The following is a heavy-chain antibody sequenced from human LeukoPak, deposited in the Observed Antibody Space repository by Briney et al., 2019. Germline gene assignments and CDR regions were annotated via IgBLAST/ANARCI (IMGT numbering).Heavy chain of an antibody. CDR1: GGSISSYY. V-gene: IGHV4-59*01. Sequence: SETLSLTCTVSGGSISSYYWSWVRQPPGKGLEWIGFVYYTGSTNYSPSLKSRVTISVDTSKNQFSLKLRSVTAADTAVYYCARLYYYDSSGYYYVGGSFDYWGQGTLVTVSS. CDR3: ARLYYYDSSGYYYVGGSFDY. J-gene: IGHJ4*02. CDR2: VYYTGST. D-gene: IGHD3-22*01.